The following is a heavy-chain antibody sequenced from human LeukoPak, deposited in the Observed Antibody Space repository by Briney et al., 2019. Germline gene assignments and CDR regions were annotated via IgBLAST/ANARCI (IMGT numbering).Heavy chain of an antibody. CDR2: ISAYNGNT. V-gene: IGHV1-18*01. D-gene: IGHD3-22*01. CDR3: AGSYYYDSSGYYLENWFDP. J-gene: IGHJ5*02. CDR1: GYTFTSYG. Sequence: ASVKVSCEASGYTFTSYGISWVRQAPGQGLEWMGWISAYNGNTNYAQKLQGRVTMTTDTSTSTAYMELRSLRSDDTAVYYCAGSYYYDSSGYYLENWFDPWGQGTLVTVSS.